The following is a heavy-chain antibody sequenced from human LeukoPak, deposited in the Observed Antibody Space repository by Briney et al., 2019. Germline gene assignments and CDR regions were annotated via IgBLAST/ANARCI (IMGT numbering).Heavy chain of an antibody. D-gene: IGHD2-21*02. CDR1: GYTFTGYY. V-gene: IGHV1-2*02. CDR3: ARDYCGGDCYDVKRSTNYYYYYMDV. J-gene: IGHJ6*03. Sequence: ASVKVSCKASGYTFTGYYMHWVRQAPGQGLEWMGWINPNSGGTNYAQKFQGRVTMTRDTSISTAYMGLSRLRFDATAVYYCARDYCGGDCYDVKRSTNYYYYYMDVWGKGTTVTVSS. CDR2: INPNSGGT.